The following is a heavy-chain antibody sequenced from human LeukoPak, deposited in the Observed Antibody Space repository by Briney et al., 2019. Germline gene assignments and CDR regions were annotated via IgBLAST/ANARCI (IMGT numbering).Heavy chain of an antibody. CDR1: GFTFSSYG. CDR2: ISYDGSNK. Sequence: GGSLRLSCAASGFTFSSYGMHWLRQAPGKGLEWVAVISYDGSNKYYADSVKGRFTISRDNSKNTLYLQMNSLRAEDTAVYYCAKVSGYSYGLGGDYWGQGTLVTVSS. V-gene: IGHV3-30*18. CDR3: AKVSGYSYGLGGDY. D-gene: IGHD5-18*01. J-gene: IGHJ4*02.